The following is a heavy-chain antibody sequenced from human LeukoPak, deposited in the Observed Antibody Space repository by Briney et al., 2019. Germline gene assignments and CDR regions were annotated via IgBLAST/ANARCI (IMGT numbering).Heavy chain of an antibody. CDR1: GFTFSSYG. Sequence: GGSLRLSCAASGFTFSSYGMHWGRQAPGKGLEWVAVISYDGSNKYYADSVKGRFTISRDNSKNTLYLQMNSLRAEDTAVYYCAKDHPRGESVDYWGQGTLVTVSS. D-gene: IGHD3-16*01. V-gene: IGHV3-30*18. CDR2: ISYDGSNK. J-gene: IGHJ4*02. CDR3: AKDHPRGESVDY.